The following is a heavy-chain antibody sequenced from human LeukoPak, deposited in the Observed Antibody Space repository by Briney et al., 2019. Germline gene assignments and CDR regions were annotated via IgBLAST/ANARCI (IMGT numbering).Heavy chain of an antibody. Sequence: GGSLRLSCAASGFTFSSYAMSWVRQAPGKGLEWVSAISGSGGSTYYADSVKGQFTISRDNSKNTLYLQMNSLRAEDTAVYYCAKDTYYSGSYSAFDYWGQGTLVAVSS. J-gene: IGHJ4*02. CDR2: ISGSGGST. CDR1: GFTFSSYA. V-gene: IGHV3-23*01. CDR3: AKDTYYSGSYSAFDY. D-gene: IGHD1-26*01.